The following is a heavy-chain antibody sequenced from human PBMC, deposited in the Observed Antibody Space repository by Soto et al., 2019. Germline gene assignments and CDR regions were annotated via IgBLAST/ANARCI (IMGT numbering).Heavy chain of an antibody. CDR2: IRSRSNYYAT. CDR3: AASGNDKFVDY. Sequence: EVQLVESGGGLVQPGGSLKLSCAGSGFIFSGSALHWVRQASGKGLESVGRIRSRSNYYATTYAASVKGRFNISRDESKSTAYLQMNSLSTDDSAVYYCAASGNDKFVDYWGQGILVIISP. J-gene: IGHJ4*02. CDR1: GFIFSGSA. V-gene: IGHV3-73*02. D-gene: IGHD5-12*01.